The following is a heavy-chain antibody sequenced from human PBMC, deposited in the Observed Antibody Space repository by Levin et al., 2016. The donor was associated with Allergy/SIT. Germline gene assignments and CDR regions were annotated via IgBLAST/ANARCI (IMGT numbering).Heavy chain of an antibody. CDR3: AREPPLELYDSSGYYDY. D-gene: IGHD3-22*01. Sequence: WVRQAPGQGLEWMGGIIPIFGTANYAQKFQGRVTITADKSTSTAYMELSSLRSEDTAVYYCAREPPLELYDSSGYYDYWGQGTLVTVSS. V-gene: IGHV1-69*06. CDR2: IIPIFGTA. J-gene: IGHJ4*02.